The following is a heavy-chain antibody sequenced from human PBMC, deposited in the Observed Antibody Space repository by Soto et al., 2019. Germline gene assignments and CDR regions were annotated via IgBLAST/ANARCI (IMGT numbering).Heavy chain of an antibody. V-gene: IGHV4-59*01. CDR2: VEFSGRT. Sequence: SETLSLTCTVSGGSISSYYWNWIRQPPGKGLEWIGYVEFSGRTNYNPSLRSRLTISVDTSKNQFSLKLSSVTAADTAVYYCARADCGGDCYSGGFNYWGQGTLVTV. D-gene: IGHD2-21*02. CDR3: ARADCGGDCYSGGFNY. J-gene: IGHJ4*02. CDR1: GGSISSYY.